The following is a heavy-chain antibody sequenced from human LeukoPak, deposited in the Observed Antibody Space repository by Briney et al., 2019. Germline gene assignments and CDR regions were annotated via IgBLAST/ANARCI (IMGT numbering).Heavy chain of an antibody. D-gene: IGHD2-2*02. CDR1: GFTFSSYA. V-gene: IGHV3-23*01. J-gene: IGHJ6*02. Sequence: GGSLRLSCAASGFTFSSYAMSWVRQAPGKRLEWVSAISGSGGSTYYADSVKGRFTISRDNSKNTLYLQMNSLRAEDTAVYYCAKGGSLVVVPAAIPYYYYGMDVWGQGTTVTVSS. CDR2: ISGSGGST. CDR3: AKGGSLVVVPAAIPYYYYGMDV.